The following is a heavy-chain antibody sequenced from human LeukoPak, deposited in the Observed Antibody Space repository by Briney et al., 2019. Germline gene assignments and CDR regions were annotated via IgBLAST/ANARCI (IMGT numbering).Heavy chain of an antibody. J-gene: IGHJ3*02. V-gene: IGHV1-8*01. Sequence: ASVKVSCKASGYTFTSYDINWVRQATGQGLEWMGWMNPNSGNTGYAQKFQGRVTMTRNTSISTAYMELSRLRSDDTAVYYCASAGATGPFDAFDIWGQGTMVTVSS. D-gene: IGHD1-26*01. CDR3: ASAGATGPFDAFDI. CDR1: GYTFTSYD. CDR2: MNPNSGNT.